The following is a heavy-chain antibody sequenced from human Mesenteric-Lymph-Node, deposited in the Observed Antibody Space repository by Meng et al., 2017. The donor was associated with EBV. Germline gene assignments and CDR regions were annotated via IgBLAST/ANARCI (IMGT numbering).Heavy chain of an antibody. J-gene: IGHJ4*02. V-gene: IGHV4-34*12. CDR3: ARRPTGIDY. Sequence: QVQPHPVVDGLLKLSGTLSLTRAGNGWYLAGAYWNWMRQPPGEGLEWIGEIIHGGSPSYNPSLKSRVTISIDTSKNQLSLMLSSVTAADTAVYYCARRPTGIDYWGQGTLVTVSS. CDR1: GWYLAGAY. D-gene: IGHD2-8*02. CDR2: IIHGGSP.